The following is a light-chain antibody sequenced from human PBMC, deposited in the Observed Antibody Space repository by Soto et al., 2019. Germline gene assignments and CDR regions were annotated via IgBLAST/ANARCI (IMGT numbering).Light chain of an antibody. Sequence: EVVLTQSPDTLSLSPGERATLSCRASQSVGNRYLAWFQQKPGQAPRLLIYGASSRATGIPDRFSGSGSGTDFALTISRLEPEDSAVYYCQQYDTSPQPFGQGTKLEIK. V-gene: IGKV3-20*01. CDR1: QSVGNRY. J-gene: IGKJ2*01. CDR2: GAS. CDR3: QQYDTSPQP.